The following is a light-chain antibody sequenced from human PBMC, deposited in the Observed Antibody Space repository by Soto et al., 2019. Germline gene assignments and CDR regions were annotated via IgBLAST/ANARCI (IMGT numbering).Light chain of an antibody. CDR1: QSVSNN. V-gene: IGKV3-15*01. CDR3: QQYNNWWT. J-gene: IGKJ1*01. CDR2: SAS. Sequence: EIVMTQSPATLSVSPGERATLSCRASQSVSNNLAWYQKKPGQAPRLLIYSASTRATGIPARFSGSGSGTEFTLTISSLQSEDFAVYYCQQYNNWWTFGQGTQVEIK.